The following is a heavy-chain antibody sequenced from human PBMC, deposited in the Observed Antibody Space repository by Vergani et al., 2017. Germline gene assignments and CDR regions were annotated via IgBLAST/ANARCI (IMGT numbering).Heavy chain of an antibody. CDR1: GFTFSSYG. D-gene: IGHD5-18*01. Sequence: QVQLVESGGGVVQPGGSLRLSCAASGFTFSSYGMHWVRQAPGKGLEWVAFIRYDGSNKYYADSVKGRFTISRDNSKNTLYLQMNSLRAEDTAVYYCAKGGLPPNPYGMDVWGQGTTVTVSS. J-gene: IGHJ6*02. V-gene: IGHV3-30*02. CDR3: AKGGLPPNPYGMDV. CDR2: IRYDGSNK.